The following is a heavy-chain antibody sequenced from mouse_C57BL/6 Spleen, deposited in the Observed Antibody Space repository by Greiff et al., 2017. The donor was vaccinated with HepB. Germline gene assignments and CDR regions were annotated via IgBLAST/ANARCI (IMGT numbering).Heavy chain of an antibody. CDR1: GFTFSDYY. D-gene: IGHD2-4*01. Sequence: EVKLVESEGGLVQPGSSMKLSCTASGFTFSDYYMAWVRQVPEKGLEWVANINYDGSSTYYLDSLKSRFIISRDNAKNILYLQMSSLKSEDTATYYCARAGIYYDYDWDYAMDYWGQGTSVTVSS. V-gene: IGHV5-16*01. J-gene: IGHJ4*01. CDR2: INYDGSST. CDR3: ARAGIYYDYDWDYAMDY.